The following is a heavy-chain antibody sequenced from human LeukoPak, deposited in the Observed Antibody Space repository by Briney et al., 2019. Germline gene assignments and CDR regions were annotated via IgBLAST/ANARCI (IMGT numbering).Heavy chain of an antibody. CDR2: ISSGGSTI. Sequence: GGSLRLSRAASGFTFSDYYMSWIRQGPGKGLEWVSYISSGGSTIDYADSVKGRFTISRDNAKNSLYLQMNSLRAEDTAVYYCARQREYCTNGVCPNWFDPWGQGTLVTVSS. J-gene: IGHJ5*02. V-gene: IGHV3-11*04. CDR3: ARQREYCTNGVCPNWFDP. D-gene: IGHD2-8*01. CDR1: GFTFSDYY.